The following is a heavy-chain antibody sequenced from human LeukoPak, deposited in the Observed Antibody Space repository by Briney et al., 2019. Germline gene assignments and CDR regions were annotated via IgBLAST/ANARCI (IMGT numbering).Heavy chain of an antibody. D-gene: IGHD5-18*01. CDR2: ISSSGSTI. V-gene: IGHV3-48*03. J-gene: IGHJ4*02. Sequence: QPGGSLRLSCAASGFTFSSYEMNWVRQAPGKGLEWVSYISSSGSTIYYADSVKGRFTISRDNAKNSLYLQMNSLRAEDTAVYYCARENCSYGFDYWGQGTLVTVSS. CDR1: GFTFSSYE. CDR3: ARENCSYGFDY.